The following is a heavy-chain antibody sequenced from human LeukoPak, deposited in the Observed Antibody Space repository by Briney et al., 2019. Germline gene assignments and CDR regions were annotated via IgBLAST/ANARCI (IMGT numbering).Heavy chain of an antibody. J-gene: IGHJ5*02. CDR3: ASEYYDYVWGSYRDNWSDP. Sequence: ASVKVSCKASGYTFTSYGISWVRQAPGQGLEWMGWISAYNGNTNYAQKLQGRVTTTTDTSTSTAYMELRSLRSDDTAVYYCASEYYDYVWGSYRDNWSDPWGQGTLVTVSS. D-gene: IGHD3-16*02. V-gene: IGHV1-18*01. CDR1: GYTFTSYG. CDR2: ISAYNGNT.